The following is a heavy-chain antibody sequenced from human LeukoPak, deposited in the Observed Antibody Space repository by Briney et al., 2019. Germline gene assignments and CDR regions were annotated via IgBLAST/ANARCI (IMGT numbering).Heavy chain of an antibody. CDR3: AKDSYDILTGYSESYFDY. J-gene: IGHJ4*02. CDR2: IRYDGINK. CDR1: GFTFSSYG. Sequence: GGSLRLSCATSGFTFSSYGMHWVRQAPGKGLEWVAFIRYDGINKYYADSVKGRFTISRDNSKNTLYLQMTSLRAEDTAVYYCAKDSYDILTGYSESYFDYWGQGTLVTVSS. D-gene: IGHD3-9*01. V-gene: IGHV3-30*02.